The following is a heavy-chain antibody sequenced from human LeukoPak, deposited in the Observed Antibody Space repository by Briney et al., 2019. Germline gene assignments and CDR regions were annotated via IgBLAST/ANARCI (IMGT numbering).Heavy chain of an antibody. CDR3: AIFPSSWYVD. Sequence: GGSLRLSCAASGFTFSSYSMNWVRQAPGKGLEWVSAISGSGGSTYYADSVKGRFTISRDNSKNTLYLQMNSLRAEDTAVYYCAIFPSSWYVDWGQGTLVTVSS. D-gene: IGHD6-13*01. J-gene: IGHJ4*02. V-gene: IGHV3-23*01. CDR1: GFTFSSYS. CDR2: ISGSGGST.